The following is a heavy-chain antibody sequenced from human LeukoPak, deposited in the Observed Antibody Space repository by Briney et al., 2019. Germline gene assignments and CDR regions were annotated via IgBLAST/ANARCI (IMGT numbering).Heavy chain of an antibody. CDR1: EYTFTGYY. CDR2: INPNSGGT. Sequence: GASVRVSCKASEYTFTGYYIHWVRQAPGQGLEWMGWINPNSGGTNYAQNFQGRGTMTRDTSISTTYMQLSRLRSDDTAVYYCASSYYDSSDYRFDYWGQGTLVTVSS. J-gene: IGHJ4*02. D-gene: IGHD3-22*01. CDR3: ASSYYDSSDYRFDY. V-gene: IGHV1-2*02.